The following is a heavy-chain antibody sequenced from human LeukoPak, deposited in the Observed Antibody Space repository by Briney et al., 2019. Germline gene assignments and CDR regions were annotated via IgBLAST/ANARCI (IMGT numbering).Heavy chain of an antibody. J-gene: IGHJ4*02. D-gene: IGHD3-10*01. V-gene: IGHV4-34*01. CDR1: GGSFSGYY. CDR2: INHSGST. Sequence: SETLSLTCAVYGGSFSGYYWAGIPHPQGRGWGWIGEINHSGSTNYNPSLKSRVTISVDTSKNQFSLKLSSVTAADTAVYYCARSVVRGMRGPFDYWGQGTLVTVSS. CDR3: ARSVVRGMRGPFDY.